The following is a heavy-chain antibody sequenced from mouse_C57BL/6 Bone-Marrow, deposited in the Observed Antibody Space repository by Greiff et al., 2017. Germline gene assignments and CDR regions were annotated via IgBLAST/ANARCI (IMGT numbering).Heavy chain of an antibody. CDR1: GYTFTSYT. Sequence: VQLQQSGAELARPGASVKMSCKASGYTFTSYTMHWVKQRPGQGLEWIGYINPSGGYTKYNQKFKDQGTLSADKSSSTAYMHLSSLTSEDSAVYDCARDGSSDMYYGMDYWGQGTSVTVSS. J-gene: IGHJ4*01. CDR3: ARDGSSDMYYGMDY. CDR2: INPSGGYT. D-gene: IGHD1-1*01. V-gene: IGHV1-4*01.